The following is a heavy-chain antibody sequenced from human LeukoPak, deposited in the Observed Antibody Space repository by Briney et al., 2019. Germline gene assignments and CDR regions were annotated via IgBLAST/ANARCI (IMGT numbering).Heavy chain of an antibody. V-gene: IGHV1-46*01. CDR2: INPRGDST. D-gene: IGHD2-2*01. CDR1: GYTFTSYY. Sequence: ASVKVSCKASGYTFTSYYMHWVRQAPGQGLEWMGIINPRGDSTSYEQRFQGRLTMTRDTSTNTVYMELSSLRSEDTAVYYCARHPSPQLHHFDYWGQGTLVTVSS. CDR3: ARHPSPQLHHFDY. J-gene: IGHJ4*02.